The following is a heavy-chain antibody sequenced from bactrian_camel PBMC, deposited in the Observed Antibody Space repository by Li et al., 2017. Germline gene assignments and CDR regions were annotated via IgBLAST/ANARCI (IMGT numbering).Heavy chain of an antibody. CDR2: IRIDGSST. J-gene: IGHJ4*01. CDR3: AADQRRLSPREYTY. CDR1: GFTLSTNA. Sequence: VQLVESGGGLVQPGGSLRLSCAASGFTLSTNAMSWVRQAPGKEREGVASIRIDGSSTKYADSVKGRFTISQDNAKNTLYLQMNSLKPEDTAMYYCAADQRRLSPREYTYWGQGTQVTVS. V-gene: IGHV3S31*01.